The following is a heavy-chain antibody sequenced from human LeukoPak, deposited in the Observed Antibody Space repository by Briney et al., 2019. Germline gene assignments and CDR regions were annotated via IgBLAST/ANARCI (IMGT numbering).Heavy chain of an antibody. D-gene: IGHD6-25*01. J-gene: IGHJ4*02. CDR3: ARRAVY. CDR2: IYSGGST. V-gene: IGHV3-53*01. Sequence: GGSLRLSCAASGFTFSSYAMSWVRQAPGKGLEWVSVIYSGGSTYYADSVKGRFTISRDNSKNTLYLQMNSVRAEDTAVYYCARRAVYWGQGTLVTVSS. CDR1: GFTFSSYA.